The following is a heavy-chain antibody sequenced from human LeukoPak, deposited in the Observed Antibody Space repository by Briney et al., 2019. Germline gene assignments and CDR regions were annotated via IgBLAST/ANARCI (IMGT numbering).Heavy chain of an antibody. J-gene: IGHJ4*02. CDR2: IDSDGSGT. CDR3: STVEHF. V-gene: IGHV3-74*01. CDR1: GLTLSGYW. Sequence: GGSLRLSCSASGLTLSGYWMHWVRRIPGKGLVWVSRIDSDGSGTSYADSVKGRFTISRDDVKNMLYLQMNSLRVEDTGLCYCSTVEHFWGQGTLVTVSS. D-gene: IGHD1/OR15-1a*01.